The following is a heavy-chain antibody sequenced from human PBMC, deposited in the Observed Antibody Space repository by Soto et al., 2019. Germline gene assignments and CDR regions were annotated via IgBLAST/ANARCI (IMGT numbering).Heavy chain of an antibody. CDR2: ISYDGTIT. CDR1: GFTISNYG. D-gene: IGHD2-2*01. Sequence: GGSLRLSCAVSGFTISNYGMHWVRQAPGKGLEWVAVISYDGTITYYADSVKGRFTISRDNSKNTLYLQMNSLRTEDTAVYYCATTRVGPCSSSICFSGIFDGMDVWGQGTTVTVSS. CDR3: ATTRVGPCSSSICFSGIFDGMDV. V-gene: IGHV3-30-3*01. J-gene: IGHJ6*02.